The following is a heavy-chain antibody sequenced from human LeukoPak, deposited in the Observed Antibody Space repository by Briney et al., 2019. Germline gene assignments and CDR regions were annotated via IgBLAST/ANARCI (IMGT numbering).Heavy chain of an antibody. CDR1: GFTFSNYA. J-gene: IGHJ5*02. CDR2: ISGSGGST. D-gene: IGHD4-11*01. CDR3: AIQTRFDP. V-gene: IGHV3-23*01. Sequence: GGSLRLSCATSGFTFSNYAMTWVRQAPGKGLEWVSAISGSGGSTYYADSVKGRFTISRDNSKNTLYLQMNSLRAEDTAVYYCAIQTRFDPWGQGTLVTVSS.